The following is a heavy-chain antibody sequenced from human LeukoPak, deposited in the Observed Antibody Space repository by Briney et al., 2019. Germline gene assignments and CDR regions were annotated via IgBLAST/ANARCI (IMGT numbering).Heavy chain of an antibody. V-gene: IGHV4-59*08. D-gene: IGHD3-10*01. J-gene: IGHJ5*02. CDR2: IYYSGST. Sequence: SETLSLTCTVSGGSISTYYWSWIRRPPGKGLEWIGYIYYSGSTNYNPSLKSRVTISVDTSKNQFSLKLSSVTAADTAVYYCARGHIWFGESWGQGTLVTVSS. CDR1: GGSISTYY. CDR3: ARGHIWFGES.